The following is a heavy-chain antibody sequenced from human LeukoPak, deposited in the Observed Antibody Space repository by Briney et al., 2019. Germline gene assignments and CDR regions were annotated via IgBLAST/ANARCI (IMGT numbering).Heavy chain of an antibody. J-gene: IGHJ4*02. CDR1: GFSVSSSY. CDR3: ARVIEARHFDY. Sequence: GGSLRLSCAASGFSVSSSYMSWVRQAPGKGLEWVSLIYSGGSTYYADSVKGRFTISRDSSKNTMFLQMNSLRDEDTAVYYCARVIEARHFDYWGQGTLVTVSS. V-gene: IGHV3-66*01. CDR2: IYSGGST. D-gene: IGHD6-6*01.